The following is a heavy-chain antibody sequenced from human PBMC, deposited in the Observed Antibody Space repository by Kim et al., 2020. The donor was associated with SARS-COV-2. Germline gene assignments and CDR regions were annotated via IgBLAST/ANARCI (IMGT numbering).Heavy chain of an antibody. Sequence: GESLKISCKGSGYSFTSYWIGWVRQMPGKGLEWMGIIYLGDSDTRYSPSFQGQVTISADKSISTAYLQWSSLKASDTAMYYCARQVTLYGLWFGELLREFDYWGQGTLVTVSS. CDR3: ARQVTLYGLWFGELLREFDY. D-gene: IGHD3-10*01. J-gene: IGHJ4*02. V-gene: IGHV5-51*01. CDR1: GYSFTSYW. CDR2: IYLGDSDT.